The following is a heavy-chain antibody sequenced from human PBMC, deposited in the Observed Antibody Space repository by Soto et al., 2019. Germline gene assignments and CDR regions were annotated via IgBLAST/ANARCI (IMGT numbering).Heavy chain of an antibody. D-gene: IGHD6-13*01. V-gene: IGHV3-33*01. CDR1: GFTFSSYG. CDR3: AGDQGSSWRGPLDY. J-gene: IGHJ4*02. Sequence: GGSLRLSCAASGFTFSSYGMHWVRQAPGKGLEWVAVIWYDGSNKYYADSVKGRFTISRDNSKNTLYLQMNSLRAEDTAVYYCAGDQGSSWRGPLDYWGQGTLVTVSS. CDR2: IWYDGSNK.